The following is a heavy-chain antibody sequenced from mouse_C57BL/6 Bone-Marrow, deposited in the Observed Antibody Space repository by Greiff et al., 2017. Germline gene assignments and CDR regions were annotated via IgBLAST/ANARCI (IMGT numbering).Heavy chain of an antibody. D-gene: IGHD1-1*01. Sequence: VQLQQSGAELVRPGASVTLSCKASGYTFTDYEMHWVKQTPVHGLEWIGAIDPETGGTAYNQKFKGKAILTADKSSSTAYMELRSLTSEDSAVYYCTRGDYGSSDYFDYWGQGTTLTVSS. V-gene: IGHV1-15*01. CDR1: GYTFTDYE. J-gene: IGHJ2*01. CDR2: IDPETGGT. CDR3: TRGDYGSSDYFDY.